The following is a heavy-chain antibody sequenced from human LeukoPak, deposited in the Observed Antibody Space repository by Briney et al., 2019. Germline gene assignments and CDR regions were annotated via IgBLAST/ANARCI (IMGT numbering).Heavy chain of an antibody. J-gene: IGHJ5*02. CDR3: ARGLRRYGDYTSWFDP. D-gene: IGHD4-17*01. CDR1: GGSISSSSYY. V-gene: IGHV4-39*01. CDR2: IYYSGST. Sequence: SQTLSLTCSVSGGSISSSSYYWGWIRQPPGKGLEWIGSIYYSGSTYYNPSLKSRVTISVDTSKNQFSLKLSSVTAADTAVYYCARGLRRYGDYTSWFDPWGQGTLVTVSS.